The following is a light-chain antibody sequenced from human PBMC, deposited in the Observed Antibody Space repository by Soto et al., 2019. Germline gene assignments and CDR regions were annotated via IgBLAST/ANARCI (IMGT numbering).Light chain of an antibody. CDR3: QRYNNWPLT. V-gene: IGKV3D-15*01. Sequence: IVMTQSPATLSVSPEEIATLSCMASQSVSSYLAWYQQKPGQAPRLLIYDASNRATGIPARFSGSRSGTEFTLTINSLQSEDFAVYYCQRYNNWPLTFGGGTKVDIK. J-gene: IGKJ4*01. CDR2: DAS. CDR1: QSVSSY.